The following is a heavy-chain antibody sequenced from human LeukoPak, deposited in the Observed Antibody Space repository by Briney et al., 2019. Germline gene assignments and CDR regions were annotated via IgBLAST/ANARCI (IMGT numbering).Heavy chain of an antibody. V-gene: IGHV1-69*04. CDR3: AREAIAVAGTPDFDY. CDR1: GGTFSSYA. J-gene: IGHJ4*02. D-gene: IGHD6-19*01. Sequence: SVKVSCKASGGTFSSYAISWVRQAPGQGLEWMGRIIPILGIANYAQKFQGRVTMTRDTSTSTVYMELSSLRSEDTAVYYCAREAIAVAGTPDFDYWGQGTLVTVSS. CDR2: IIPILGIA.